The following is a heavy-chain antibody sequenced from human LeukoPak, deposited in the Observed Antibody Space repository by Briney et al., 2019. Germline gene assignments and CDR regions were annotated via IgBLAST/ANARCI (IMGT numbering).Heavy chain of an antibody. V-gene: IGHV4-39*01. CDR2: IYYSGST. CDR3: ARHKSRWFGESGY. D-gene: IGHD3-10*01. CDR1: GGSISSSSYY. Sequence: SETLSLTCTVSGGSISSSSYYWGWIRQPPGKGLEWIGSIYYSGSTYYNPSLKSRVTISVDTSKNQFSLKLSSVTAADTAVYYCARHKSRWFGESGYWGQGTLVTVSS. J-gene: IGHJ4*02.